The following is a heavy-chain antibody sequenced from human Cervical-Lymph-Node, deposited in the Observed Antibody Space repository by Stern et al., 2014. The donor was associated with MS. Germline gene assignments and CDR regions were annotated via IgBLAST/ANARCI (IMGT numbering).Heavy chain of an antibody. CDR3: ATTRWDLFTWNWFDP. J-gene: IGHJ5*02. CDR1: GGSISSSGYY. Sequence: QVQLVESGPGLVKPSQTLSLTCTVSGGSISSSGYYWSWIRQPADKGLEWIGRIHDSGSTYYNPSLKSRVTILMVPAKYQFPLNMPSVTAADTAVYYCATTRWDLFTWNWFDPWGQGTLVTVSS. V-gene: IGHV4-61*02. D-gene: IGHD1-26*01. CDR2: IHDSGST.